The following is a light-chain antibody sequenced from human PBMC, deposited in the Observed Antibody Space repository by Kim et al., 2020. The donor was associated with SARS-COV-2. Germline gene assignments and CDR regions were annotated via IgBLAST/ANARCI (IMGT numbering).Light chain of an antibody. Sequence: ATGKTARITCGRNNIGRKSVHGYQQKPGQAPVLVIYYDSDRHSGIPERFSGSNSGNTATLTISRVEAGDEADYYCQVWDSSSDHWVFGGGTQLTVL. J-gene: IGLJ3*02. CDR1: NIGRKS. CDR2: YDS. V-gene: IGLV3-21*04. CDR3: QVWDSSSDHWV.